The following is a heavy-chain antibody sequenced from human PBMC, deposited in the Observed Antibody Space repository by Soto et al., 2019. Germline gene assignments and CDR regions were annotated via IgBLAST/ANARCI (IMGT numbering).Heavy chain of an antibody. D-gene: IGHD2-2*01. CDR2: IIPILGIA. CDR3: ARGTKYCSSTSCYYYYYCMDV. CDR1: GGTFSSYT. V-gene: IGHV1-69*02. Sequence: QVQLVQSGAEVKKPGSSVKVSCKASGGTFSSYTISWVRQAPGQGLEWMGRIIPILGIANYAQKFQGRVTITADKSTSTAYMELSSLRSEDTAVYYCARGTKYCSSTSCYYYYYCMDVWGKGTTVTVSS. J-gene: IGHJ6*03.